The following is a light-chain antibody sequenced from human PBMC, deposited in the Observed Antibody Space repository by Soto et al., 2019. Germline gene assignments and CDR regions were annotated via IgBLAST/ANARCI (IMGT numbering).Light chain of an antibody. V-gene: IGLV2-14*01. CDR2: DVT. Sequence: QSALTQPASVSGSPGQSIAISCTGTSSVVGSYNYVSWYQQHPDKAPKLILYDVTNRPSGVSNRFSGSKSGNTASLTISGLQAEDEADYYCSSYTTISTYVFGIGTKVTVL. CDR1: SSVVGSYNY. CDR3: SSYTTISTYV. J-gene: IGLJ1*01.